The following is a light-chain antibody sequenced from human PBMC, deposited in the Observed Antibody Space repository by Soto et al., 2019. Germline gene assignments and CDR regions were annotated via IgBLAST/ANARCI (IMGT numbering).Light chain of an antibody. CDR1: QSASSN. J-gene: IGKJ5*01. CDR2: GTS. Sequence: EIVLTQSPATLSLFPGERATLSFGASQSASSNLAWYQQKPGQAPRLLIYGTSSRATGIPDRFSGSGSGTDFTLPISRLEPEDFAVYYCQQYGNSPITFGQGTRLEIK. V-gene: IGKV3-20*01. CDR3: QQYGNSPIT.